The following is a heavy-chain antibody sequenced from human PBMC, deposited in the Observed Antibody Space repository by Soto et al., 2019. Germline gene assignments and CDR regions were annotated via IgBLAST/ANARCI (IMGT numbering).Heavy chain of an antibody. CDR1: GGSISSGGYY. CDR2: IYYSGST. V-gene: IGHV4-31*03. D-gene: IGHD6-6*01. Sequence: QVQLQESGPGLVKPSQTLSLTCTVSGGSISSGGYYWSWIRQHPGKGLEWIGYIYYSGSTYYNPSRNIRVTISVDTSKNQFSLKLSSVTAADTAVYYCAREHQGQLGPLDYWGQGTLVTVSS. J-gene: IGHJ4*02. CDR3: AREHQGQLGPLDY.